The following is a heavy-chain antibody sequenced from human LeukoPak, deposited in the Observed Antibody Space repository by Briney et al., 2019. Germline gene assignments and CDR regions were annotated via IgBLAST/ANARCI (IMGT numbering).Heavy chain of an antibody. CDR1: GYSITSGYY. V-gene: IGHV4-38-2*02. CDR2: IYHSGST. J-gene: IGHJ4*02. CDR3: ARDRSSSWRVATFDY. D-gene: IGHD6-13*01. Sequence: SETLSLTCIVSGYSITSGYYWGWIRQPPGKGLEWIGSIYHSGSTNYNPSVRSRVTISVDTSNNQFSLELSSVTAADTAVYYCARDRSSSWRVATFDYWGQGTLVTVSS.